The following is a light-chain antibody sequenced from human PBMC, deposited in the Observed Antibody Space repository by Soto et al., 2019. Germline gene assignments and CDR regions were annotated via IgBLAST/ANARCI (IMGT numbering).Light chain of an antibody. V-gene: IGKV1-33*01. J-gene: IGKJ5*01. Sequence: DIQMTQSPSALSAXXXXXXXXXCQASQDISNYLNWYQQKPGKAPKLLIYDASNLETGVPSRFSGSGSGTDFTFTISSLQPEDIATYYCQQYDNLTTFGQGTRLE. CDR2: DAS. CDR3: QQYDNLTT. CDR1: QDISNY.